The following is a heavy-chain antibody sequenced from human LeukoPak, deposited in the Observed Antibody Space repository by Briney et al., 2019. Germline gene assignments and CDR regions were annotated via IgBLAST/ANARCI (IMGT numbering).Heavy chain of an antibody. CDR3: ARPRIVGAPGYFQH. V-gene: IGHV4-34*01. J-gene: IGHJ1*01. D-gene: IGHD1-26*01. Sequence: SETLSPTCAIYSGSFSGYYWNWIRQPPGKGLEWIGEINHSGFTNYNPSLNSRVTMSVDTSKNQFSLNLTSVTAADTAVYYCARPRIVGAPGYFQHWGQGTLVTVSS. CDR2: INHSGFT. CDR1: SGSFSGYY.